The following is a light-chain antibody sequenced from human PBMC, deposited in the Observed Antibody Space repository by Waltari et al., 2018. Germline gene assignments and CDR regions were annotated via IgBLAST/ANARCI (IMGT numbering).Light chain of an antibody. CDR3: QQYNDYSGT. CDR2: KAS. Sequence: DVQMTQFPSTLSVSVGDRDTISCRARQNIEIWFALHQQKPGKAPKLLIYKASNLVSGVSSRFSGSGSGTEFTLTIDNLQPDDFATYYCQQYNDYSGTFGQGTKVEVQ. CDR1: QNIEIW. J-gene: IGKJ1*01. V-gene: IGKV1-5*03.